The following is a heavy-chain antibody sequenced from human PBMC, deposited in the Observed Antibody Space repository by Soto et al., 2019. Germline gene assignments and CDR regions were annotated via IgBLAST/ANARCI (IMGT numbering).Heavy chain of an antibody. CDR2: ISYDGINK. J-gene: IGHJ4*02. V-gene: IGHV3-30*18. CDR3: VQDRGPFGDGRERGDY. D-gene: IGHD3-16*01. Sequence: QVQLVESGGGVVQPGRSLRLSCAASGFIFSRCGMHWVRQAPGKGLEWVAVISYDGINKYYEDSVKGRFAISRDNSKNTLYLLMNSLSADDTAVYYCVQDRGPFGDGRERGDYWGQGTLVAVSS. CDR1: GFIFSRCG.